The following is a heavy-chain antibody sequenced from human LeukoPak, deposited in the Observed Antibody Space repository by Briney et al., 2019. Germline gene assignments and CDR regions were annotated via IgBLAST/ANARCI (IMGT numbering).Heavy chain of an antibody. CDR3: ARSCSSTSCPFDY. CDR2: IYHSGST. Sequence: PSETLSLTCAVSGGSISSSNWWSWVRQPPGKGLEWIGEIYHSGSTNYNPSLKSRVTISVDTSKNQFSLKLSSVTAADTAVYYCARSCSSTSCPFDYWGQGTLVTVSS. J-gene: IGHJ4*02. V-gene: IGHV4-4*02. CDR1: GGSISSSNW. D-gene: IGHD2-2*01.